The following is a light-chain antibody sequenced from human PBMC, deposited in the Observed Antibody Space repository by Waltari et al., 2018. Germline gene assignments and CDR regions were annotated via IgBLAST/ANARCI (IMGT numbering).Light chain of an antibody. CDR3: QQRKT. J-gene: IGKJ1*01. Sequence: EIVLPQSPATPSLSPGERATLACRASQSVSSYLAWYQQKPGQAPRRLIYDASNRATGIPARFSGSGSGTDFTLTISSLEPEDFAVYYCQQRKTFGQGTKVEIK. CDR2: DAS. CDR1: QSVSSY. V-gene: IGKV3-11*01.